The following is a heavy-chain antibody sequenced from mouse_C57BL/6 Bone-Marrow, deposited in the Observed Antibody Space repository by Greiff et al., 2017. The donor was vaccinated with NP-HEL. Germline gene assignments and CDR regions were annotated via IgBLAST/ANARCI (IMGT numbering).Heavy chain of an antibody. J-gene: IGHJ2*01. CDR2: IDPSDSET. CDR3: ARGWLLGVDY. D-gene: IGHD2-3*01. Sequence: QVQLQQPGAELVRPGSSVKLSCKASGYTFPSYWMQWVKQRPIQGLEWIGNIDPSDSETHYNQKFKDKATLTVDNSSSTAYMQLSSLTSEDSAVYYCARGWLLGVDYWGQGTTLTVSS. CDR1: GYTFPSYW. V-gene: IGHV1-52*01.